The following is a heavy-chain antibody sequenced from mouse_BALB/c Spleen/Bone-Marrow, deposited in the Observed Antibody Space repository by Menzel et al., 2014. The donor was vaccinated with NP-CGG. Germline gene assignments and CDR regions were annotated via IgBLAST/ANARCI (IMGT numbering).Heavy chain of an antibody. J-gene: IGHJ2*01. CDR3: ARYLGAYFDY. Sequence: EVKLVESGPGLVKPSQTVSLTCTVTGISITTGNYRWSWIRQFPGNKLEWIGDIYYSGTITYNPSLTSRTTITRDTSKNQFFLEMNSLTAEDTATYYCARYLGAYFDYWGQGTTLTGSS. V-gene: IGHV3-5*02. CDR1: GISITTGNYR. CDR2: IYYSGTI.